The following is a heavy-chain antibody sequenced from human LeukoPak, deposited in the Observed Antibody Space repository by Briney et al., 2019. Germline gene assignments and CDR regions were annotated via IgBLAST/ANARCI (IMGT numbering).Heavy chain of an antibody. J-gene: IGHJ4*02. CDR2: ISAYNGNT. Sequence: ASVKVSCKASGYTFTSYGISWVRQAPGQGLEWMGWISAYNGNTNYAQKLQGRVTMTTDTSTSTAYMELRSLRSDDTAVYYCARGSLVELWFGELMRAPDYWGQGTLVTVSS. V-gene: IGHV1-18*01. CDR1: GYTFTSYG. CDR3: ARGSLVELWFGELMRAPDY. D-gene: IGHD3-10*01.